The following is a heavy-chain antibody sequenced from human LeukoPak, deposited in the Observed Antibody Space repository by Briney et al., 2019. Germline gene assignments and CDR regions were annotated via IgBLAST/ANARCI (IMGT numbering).Heavy chain of an antibody. CDR2: ITSSSSTI. CDR3: ARRSYNDY. J-gene: IGHJ4*02. D-gene: IGHD1-1*01. V-gene: IGHV3-48*02. Sequence: PGGSPRLSCAASGFTFSSYTMNWVRQAPGKGLEWLSYITSSSSTIYYADSVKGRFTISRDNAKNSLYLQMNSLRDEDTAVYYCARRSYNDYWGQGTLVTVSS. CDR1: GFTFSSYT.